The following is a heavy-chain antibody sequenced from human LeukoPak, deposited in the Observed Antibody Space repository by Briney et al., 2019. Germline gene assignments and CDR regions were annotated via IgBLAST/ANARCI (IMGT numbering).Heavy chain of an antibody. D-gene: IGHD6-13*01. V-gene: IGHV1-2*02. CDR3: ARAYSSSWYGRPTVGYSSSWYGRGVPDY. CDR2: INPNSGGT. J-gene: IGHJ4*02. Sequence: ASVKVSCKASGYTFTGYYMHWVRQAPGEALEWMGWINPNSGGTNYARKFQGRVTMTRDTSISTAYMELSRLRSDDTAVYYCARAYSSSWYGRPTVGYSSSWYGRGVPDYWGQGTLVTVSP. CDR1: GYTFTGYY.